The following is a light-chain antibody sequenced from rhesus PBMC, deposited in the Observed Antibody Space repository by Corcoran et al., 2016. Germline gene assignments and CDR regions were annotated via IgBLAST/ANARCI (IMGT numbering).Light chain of an antibody. CDR2: RAA. J-gene: IGKJ1*01. CDR1: PGISNW. Sequence: DIQMTQSPSSLSASVGDRVTITCRASPGISNWLAWYPQKPGKAPKLLTNRAANLETGVPSRLRGSGSGTDFTLTISSLQPEDIATYYCQQHDNAPWTCGQGTKVEIK. CDR3: QQHDNAPWT. V-gene: IGKV1-69*01.